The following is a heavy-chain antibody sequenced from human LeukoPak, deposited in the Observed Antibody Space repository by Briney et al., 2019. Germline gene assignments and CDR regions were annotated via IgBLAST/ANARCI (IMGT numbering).Heavy chain of an antibody. CDR3: ARQRADYFYHYMDV. V-gene: IGHV4-39*01. CDR1: GGSIDSSSYY. CDR2: IYYSGTT. J-gene: IGHJ6*03. Sequence: SETLSLTCTVSGGSIDSSSYYWDWIRQPPGKGLEWLGNIYYSGTTFYTSSLKSRVTITTDMSKNQFSLRLTSVTAADTAVYYCARQRADYFYHYMDVWGKGTTVIVSS.